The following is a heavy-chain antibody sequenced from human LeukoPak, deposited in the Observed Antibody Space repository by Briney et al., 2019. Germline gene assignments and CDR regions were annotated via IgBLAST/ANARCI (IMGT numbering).Heavy chain of an antibody. CDR2: IYYTGST. CDR3: AREYSSSPVAVYYFDY. CDR1: GGSISSYY. J-gene: IGHJ4*02. V-gene: IGHV4-59*01. Sequence: PSETLSLTCTVSGGSISSYYWSWIRQPPGKGLEWIGFIYYTGSTNYNPSLKSRVTISVDTSKNQFSLHLSSVTAADTAVYYCAREYSSSPVAVYYFDYWGQGTLVTVSS. D-gene: IGHD6-6*01.